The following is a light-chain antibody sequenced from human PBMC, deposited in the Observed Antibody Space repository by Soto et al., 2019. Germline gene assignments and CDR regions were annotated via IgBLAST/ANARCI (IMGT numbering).Light chain of an antibody. J-gene: IGLJ2*01. Sequence: QSALTQPASVSGSPGQSITISCTGTSSDVGGYNYVSWYQQHPGKAPKLMIYDVINRPSGVSNRFSGSKSGNSASLTISGLQAEDEADYYCSSYTSRSTYVVFGGVTKLTVL. CDR3: SSYTSRSTYVV. CDR1: SSDVGGYNY. V-gene: IGLV2-14*03. CDR2: DVI.